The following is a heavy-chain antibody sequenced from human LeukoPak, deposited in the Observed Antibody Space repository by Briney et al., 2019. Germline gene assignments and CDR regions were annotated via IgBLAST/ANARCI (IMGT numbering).Heavy chain of an antibody. Sequence: PGGSLRLSCAASGFTFSSYAMHWVRQAPGKGLEWVAVISYDGSNKYYADSVKGRFTISRDNSKNTLYLQMNSLRAEDTAVYYCAKEGELYYYDSSGYYYWGQGTLVTVSS. CDR3: AKEGELYYYDSSGYYY. D-gene: IGHD3-22*01. V-gene: IGHV3-30*04. CDR1: GFTFSSYA. J-gene: IGHJ4*02. CDR2: ISYDGSNK.